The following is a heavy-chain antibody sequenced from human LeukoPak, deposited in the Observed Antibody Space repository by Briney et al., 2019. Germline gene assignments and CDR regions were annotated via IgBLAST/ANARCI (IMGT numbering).Heavy chain of an antibody. J-gene: IGHJ5*01. CDR1: GGSFSGYY. D-gene: IGHD2-8*01. Sequence: SETLSLTCAVYGGSFSGYYWSWIRQPPGKGLEWIGEINHSGSTNYNPSLKSRVTISVDTSKNQFSLKLSSVTAADTAVYYCALAPNSNWFDFWGPGTLVTVSS. CDR3: ALAPNSNWFDF. CDR2: INHSGST. V-gene: IGHV4-34*01.